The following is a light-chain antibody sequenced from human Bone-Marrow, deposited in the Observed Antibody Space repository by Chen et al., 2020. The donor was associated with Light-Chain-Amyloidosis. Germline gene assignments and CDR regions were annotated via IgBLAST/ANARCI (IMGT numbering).Light chain of an antibody. CDR1: DLPTKY. V-gene: IGLV3-25*03. J-gene: IGLJ2*01. CDR2: RDI. Sequence: SYELTQPPSVSVSPGQTARITCSGDDLPTKYAYWYQQKPGQAPVLVIHRDIERPSGISERFSGSSSGTTATLTNSGVQAEDEADYHCQSADSSGTYEVIFGGGTKLTVL. CDR3: QSADSSGTYEVI.